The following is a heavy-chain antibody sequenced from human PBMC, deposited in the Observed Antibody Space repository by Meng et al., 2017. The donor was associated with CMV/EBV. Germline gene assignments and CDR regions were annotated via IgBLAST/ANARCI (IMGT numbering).Heavy chain of an antibody. V-gene: IGHV1-69*05. Sequence: SVKVSCKASGGTFSSYAISWVRQAPGQGLEWMGGIIPIFGTANYAQKFQGRVTITTDESTSTAYMELSSLRSEDTAMYYCARVFIFGGGLRFYGVDVWGQGTTVTVSS. CDR2: IIPIFGTA. CDR3: ARVFIFGGGLRFYGVDV. D-gene: IGHD3-10*02. CDR1: GGTFSSYA. J-gene: IGHJ6*02.